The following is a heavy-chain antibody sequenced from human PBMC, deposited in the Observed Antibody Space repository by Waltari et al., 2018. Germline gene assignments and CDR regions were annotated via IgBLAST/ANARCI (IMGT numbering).Heavy chain of an antibody. D-gene: IGHD3-16*01. V-gene: IGHV4-39*01. J-gene: IGHJ4*02. CDR3: ARRGTYYFDY. Sequence: QLQLQESGPGLVKPSETLSLTCPVSSSSINTYSSFWAWIRPPPGKGLEWIGYFHSDGGTYYSPSLKSRVTISIDTSQNQFSLNLNSVTASDTAVYFCARRGTYYFDYWGPGTLVTVSS. CDR2: FHSDGGT. CDR1: SSSINTYSSF.